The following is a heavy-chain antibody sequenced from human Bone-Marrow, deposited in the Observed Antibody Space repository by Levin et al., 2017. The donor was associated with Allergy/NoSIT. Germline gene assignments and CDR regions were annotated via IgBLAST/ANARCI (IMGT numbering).Heavy chain of an antibody. CDR1: GYYFASYW. J-gene: IGHJ6*02. D-gene: IGHD1-26*01. CDR2: IYPGDYYPGDSNT. V-gene: IGHV5-51*01. Sequence: KVSCQGSGYYFASYWIAWVRQMPGKGLEWMGIIYPGDYYPGDSNTIYSPSFQGQVTISADKSISTAFLQWRSLKASDTAMYYCARGATNLYYYGMDVWGQGTTVTVS. CDR3: ARGATNLYYYGMDV.